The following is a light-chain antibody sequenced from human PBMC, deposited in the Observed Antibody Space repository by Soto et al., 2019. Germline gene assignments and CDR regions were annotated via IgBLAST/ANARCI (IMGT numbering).Light chain of an antibody. CDR3: AAWDDTLNGPL. CDR1: ISNIGTNS. V-gene: IGLV1-44*01. CDR2: ADS. Sequence: QSVLTQPPSASGTPGQRVTISCSGDISNIGTNSVHWYQHLPGTAPKLVIYADSQRPSGVPDRFSGSKYGTSASLAISGLQSEDDADYLCAAWDDTLNGPLFGNGTKVTV. J-gene: IGLJ1*01.